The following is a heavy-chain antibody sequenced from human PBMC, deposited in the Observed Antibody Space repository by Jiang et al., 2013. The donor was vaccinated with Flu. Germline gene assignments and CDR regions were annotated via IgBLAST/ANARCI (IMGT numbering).Heavy chain of an antibody. V-gene: IGHV3-66*01. CDR3: ATGPGGDYYDSSGYILNY. CDR2: IYSGGST. Sequence: VQLLESGGGLVQPGGSLRLSCAASGFTVSSNYMSWVRQAPGKGLEWVSVIYSGGSTYYADSVKGRFTISRDNSKNTLYLQMNSLRAEDTAVYYCATGPGGDYYDSSGYILNYWGQGTLVTVSS. CDR1: GFTVSSNY. D-gene: IGHD3-22*01. J-gene: IGHJ4*02.